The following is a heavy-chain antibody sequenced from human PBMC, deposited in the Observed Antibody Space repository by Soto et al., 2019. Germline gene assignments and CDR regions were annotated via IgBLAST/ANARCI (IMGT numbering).Heavy chain of an antibody. CDR1: GFPFSSYA. Sequence: QGLVVESGGGEVQPGKSLRLSCAASGFPFSSYAMHWVRQAPGKGLEWVASIWYDEEKKFYLESVKGRFSVSRDNSRQMLYLQMNSLRADDSAVYFCARDIAMSGYAFDVWGQGTMVTVSS. CDR2: IWYDEEKK. CDR3: ARDIAMSGYAFDV. J-gene: IGHJ3*01. D-gene: IGHD3-10*01. V-gene: IGHV3-33*01.